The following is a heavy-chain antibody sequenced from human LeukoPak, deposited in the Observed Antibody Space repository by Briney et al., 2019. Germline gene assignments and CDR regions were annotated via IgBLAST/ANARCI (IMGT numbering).Heavy chain of an antibody. Sequence: GGSLRLSCAASGFTFSSYAMHWVRQAPGKGLEWVAVISYDGSNKYYADSVKGRFTVSRDNSKNTLYLQTNSLRAGDTAVYYCTRDHSLTGYFSAYWGQGTLVTVSS. CDR2: ISYDGSNK. D-gene: IGHD3-9*01. V-gene: IGHV3-30*04. J-gene: IGHJ4*02. CDR1: GFTFSSYA. CDR3: TRDHSLTGYFSAY.